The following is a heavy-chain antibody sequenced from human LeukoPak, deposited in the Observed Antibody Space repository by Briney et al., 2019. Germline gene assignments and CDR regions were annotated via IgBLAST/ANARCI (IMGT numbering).Heavy chain of an antibody. CDR3: ASLLWFGESVTDY. J-gene: IGHJ4*02. V-gene: IGHV4-34*01. CDR1: GGSFSGYY. D-gene: IGHD3-10*01. CDR2: INHSGST. Sequence: SETLSLTCAVYGGSFSGYYWSWIRQPPGKGLEWIGEINHSGSTNYSPSLKSRVTISVDTSKNQFSLKLSSVTAADTAVYYCASLLWFGESVTDYWGQGTLVTVSS.